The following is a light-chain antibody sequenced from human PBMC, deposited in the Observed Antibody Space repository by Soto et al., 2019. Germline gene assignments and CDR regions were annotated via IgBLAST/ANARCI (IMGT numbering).Light chain of an antibody. J-gene: IGKJ1*01. CDR1: QGISNY. CDR2: AAS. V-gene: IGKV1-27*01. Sequence: DIQMTQSPSSLSASIGDRVTITCRASQGISNYLAWYQQKPGKVPKLLIYAASTLQSGVPSRFSGSGSGKDFTLTISSLQPEDVATYYCQKYLSALWTFGHGIKVEIX. CDR3: QKYLSALWT.